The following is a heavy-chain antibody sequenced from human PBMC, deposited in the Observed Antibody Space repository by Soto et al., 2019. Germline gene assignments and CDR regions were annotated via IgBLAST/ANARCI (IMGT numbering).Heavy chain of an antibody. CDR1: GFTFGNYW. CDR3: ARDVNYGDGTAYYDVFDI. D-gene: IGHD4-17*01. V-gene: IGHV3-7*05. CDR2: IRGDGSRE. Sequence: DVQLVESGGDLVQPGGSLRLSCAASGFTFGNYWMAWVRQAPGKGLEWVANIRGDGSREYYLDSVRGRFSASRDNAQESLYLQMTGLRVEDTAVYYCARDVNYGDGTAYYDVFDIWGQGTVVTVSS. J-gene: IGHJ3*02.